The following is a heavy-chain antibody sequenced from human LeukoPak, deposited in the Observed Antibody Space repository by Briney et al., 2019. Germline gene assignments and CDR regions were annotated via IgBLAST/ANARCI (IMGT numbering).Heavy chain of an antibody. D-gene: IGHD6-13*01. J-gene: IGHJ4*02. V-gene: IGHV3-21*01. CDR1: GFTFSSHG. CDR2: ITSTSTYI. CDR3: ASLGGIAAAGESATIDY. Sequence: GGSLRLSCVASGFTFSSHGMNWVRQAPGKGLEWVSSITSTSTYIYYGDSVKGRFTTSRDNAKNSLYLQMNSLRAEDTAIYYCASLGGIAAAGESATIDYWGQGTLVTVSS.